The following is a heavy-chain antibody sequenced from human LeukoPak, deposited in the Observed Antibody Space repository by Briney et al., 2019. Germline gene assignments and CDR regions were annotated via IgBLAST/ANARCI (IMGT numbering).Heavy chain of an antibody. CDR3: AKPSSGWGNSWFDP. D-gene: IGHD6-19*01. CDR1: GFTFSSYG. J-gene: IGHJ5*02. V-gene: IGHV3-30*18. Sequence: GASLRLSCAASGFTFSSYGMHWVHQAPGKGQEGVAVVSYDGSNKYYADSVKGLFTISRDNSENTLYLQMNSLRAEDTALYYCAKPSSGWGNSWFDPWGQGTLVTVSS. CDR2: VSYDGSNK.